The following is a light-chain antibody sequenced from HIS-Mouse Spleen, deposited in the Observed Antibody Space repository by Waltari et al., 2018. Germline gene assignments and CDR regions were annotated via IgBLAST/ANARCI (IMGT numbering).Light chain of an antibody. J-gene: IGLJ2*01. CDR1: SRDVGSYNL. Sequence: QSALTQPASVSGSPGQSITIPCTGTSRDVGSYNLVSWYQQHPGKAPKLMIYEGSKRPSGVSNRFSGSKSGNTASLTISGLQAEDEADYYCCSYAGSSTLFGGGTKLTVL. CDR3: CSYAGSSTL. V-gene: IGLV2-23*01. CDR2: EGS.